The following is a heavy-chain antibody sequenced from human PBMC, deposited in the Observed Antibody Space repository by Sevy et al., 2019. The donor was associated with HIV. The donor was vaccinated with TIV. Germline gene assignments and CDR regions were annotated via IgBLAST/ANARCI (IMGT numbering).Heavy chain of an antibody. J-gene: IGHJ4*02. CDR1: GFSFGTHN. CDR2: ISTSRSDYI. Sequence: GGSLRLSCAASGFSFGTHNMTWVRQAPGKGLEWVSSISTSRSDYIYYADSVKGRFTISRDNAKNSLYLQMNSLRTEDTAVYYCAREETLTIKGVCYWGQGTLVTVSS. V-gene: IGHV3-21*01. D-gene: IGHD3-10*01. CDR3: AREETLTIKGVCY.